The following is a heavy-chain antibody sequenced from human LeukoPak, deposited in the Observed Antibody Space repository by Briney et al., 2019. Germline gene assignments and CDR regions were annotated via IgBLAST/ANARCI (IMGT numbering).Heavy chain of an antibody. Sequence: GGSLRLSCAASRFTFSSYAMSWVRQAPGKGLEWVSAISGSGGSTYYADSVKGRFTISRDNSKNTLYLQMNTLRAEDTAVYYCAKVADIVVVPARYGMDVRGQGTTVTVSS. CDR1: RFTFSSYA. J-gene: IGHJ6*02. D-gene: IGHD2-2*01. CDR2: ISGSGGST. V-gene: IGHV3-23*01. CDR3: AKVADIVVVPARYGMDV.